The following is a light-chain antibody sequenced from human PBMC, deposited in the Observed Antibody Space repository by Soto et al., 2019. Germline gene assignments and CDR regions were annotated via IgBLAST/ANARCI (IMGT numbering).Light chain of an antibody. CDR2: RND. CDR3: AAWDGSLNGWL. V-gene: IGLV1-44*01. Sequence: QSVLTQPPSASGTPGQRVTISCSGSSSNIGSNTVNWYQHLPGTAPKVLIYRNDQRPSGVPDRFSGSKSGTSASLAISGLQSEDEAEYYCAAWDGSLNGWLFGGGTKLTVL. J-gene: IGLJ3*02. CDR1: SSNIGSNT.